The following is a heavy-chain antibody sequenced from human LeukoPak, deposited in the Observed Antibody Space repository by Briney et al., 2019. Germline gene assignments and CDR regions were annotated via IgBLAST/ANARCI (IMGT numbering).Heavy chain of an antibody. CDR1: GFTFSSYG. J-gene: IGHJ4*02. V-gene: IGHV3-30*19. CDR3: ARAPDSYGLGPDY. D-gene: IGHD5-18*01. CDR2: ISYDGSNK. Sequence: GGSLRLSCAASGFTFSSYGMHWVRQAPGKGLEWVAVISYDGSNKYYADSVKGRFTISRDNSKNTLYLQMNSLRAEDTAVYYCARAPDSYGLGPDYWGQGTLVTVSS.